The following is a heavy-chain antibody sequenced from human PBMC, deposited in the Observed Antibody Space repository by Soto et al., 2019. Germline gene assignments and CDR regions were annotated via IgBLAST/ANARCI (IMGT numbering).Heavy chain of an antibody. V-gene: IGHV3-33*01. D-gene: IGHD5-12*01. CDR1: GFTFSSYG. CDR2: IWYDGSNK. CDR3: ARGDGYNFIPTYNWFDP. Sequence: QPGGSLRLSCAASGFTFSSYGMHWVRQAPGKGLEWVAVIWYDGSNKYYADSVKGRFTISRDNSKNTLYLQMNSLRAEDTAVYYCARGDGYNFIPTYNWFDPWGQGTLVTVSS. J-gene: IGHJ5*02.